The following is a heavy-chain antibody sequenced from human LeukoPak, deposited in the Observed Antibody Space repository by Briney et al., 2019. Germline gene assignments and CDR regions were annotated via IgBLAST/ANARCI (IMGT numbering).Heavy chain of an antibody. J-gene: IGHJ4*02. CDR1: GYTFTSYY. CDR3: ARSSIIAAAGPYYFDY. V-gene: IGHV1-46*01. CDR2: INPSGGST. Sequence: ASVKVSCKASGYTFTSYYMHWVRQAPGQGLEWMGIINPSGGSTSYAQKFQGRVTMTRDTSTSTAYMELSSLRSEDTAVYYCARSSIIAAAGPYYFDYWGQGTLVTVSS. D-gene: IGHD6-13*01.